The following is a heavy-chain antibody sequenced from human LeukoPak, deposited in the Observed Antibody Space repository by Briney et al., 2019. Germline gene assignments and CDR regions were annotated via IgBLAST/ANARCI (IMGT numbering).Heavy chain of an antibody. CDR1: GGSISSYD. CDR2: IYTSGST. D-gene: IGHD5-18*01. V-gene: IGHV4-4*07. Sequence: SESLSLTCTVSGGSISSYDWSWIRQPAGKGLEWVGRIYTSGSTNYNASLKSRVTMSVDTSNNQFSLKLSSVTAADTTVYYCARENIVDTAMVTDYWGQGTLVTVSS. J-gene: IGHJ4*02. CDR3: ARENIVDTAMVTDY.